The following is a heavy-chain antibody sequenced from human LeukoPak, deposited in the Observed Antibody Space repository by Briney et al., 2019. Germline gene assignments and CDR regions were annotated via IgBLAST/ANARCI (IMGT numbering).Heavy chain of an antibody. CDR2: ISSSGSTI. J-gene: IGHJ6*02. CDR3: ARGHYYYDSSGYYYSRNYYYYGMDV. D-gene: IGHD3-22*01. CDR1: GFTFSDYY. V-gene: IGHV3-11*01. Sequence: GGSLRLSCAASGFTFSDYYMSWIRQAPGKGLEWVSYISSSGSTIYYADSVKGRFTISRDNAKNSLYLQMNSLRAEDTAVYYCARGHYYYDSSGYYYSRNYYYYGMDVWGQGTTGTVSS.